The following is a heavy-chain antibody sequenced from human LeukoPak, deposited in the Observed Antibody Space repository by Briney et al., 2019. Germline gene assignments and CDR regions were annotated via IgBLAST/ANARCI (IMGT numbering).Heavy chain of an antibody. V-gene: IGHV4-39*02. CDR3: ARDRQHLTGYYLDY. CDR2: IYYSGST. CDR1: GGSISSYY. J-gene: IGHJ4*02. Sequence: SETLSLTCTVSGGSISSYYWGWIRQPPGKGLEWIGSIYYSGSTYYNPSLKSRVTISVDTSKNQFSLKLSSVTAADTAVYYCARDRQHLTGYYLDYWGQGTLVTVSS. D-gene: IGHD3-9*01.